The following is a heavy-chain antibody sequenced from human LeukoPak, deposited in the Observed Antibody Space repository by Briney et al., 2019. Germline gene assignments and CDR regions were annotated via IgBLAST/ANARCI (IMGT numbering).Heavy chain of an antibody. Sequence: SETLSLTCTVSGGSISSYYWSWIRQPAGKGLEWIGRIYTSGSTNYNPSLKSRVTMSVDTSKNQFSLKLSSVTAADTAVYYCARVGRSGGKDAFDIWGQGTMVTVSS. CDR2: IYTSGST. CDR1: GGSISSYY. CDR3: ARVGRSGGKDAFDI. J-gene: IGHJ3*02. V-gene: IGHV4-4*07. D-gene: IGHD1-26*01.